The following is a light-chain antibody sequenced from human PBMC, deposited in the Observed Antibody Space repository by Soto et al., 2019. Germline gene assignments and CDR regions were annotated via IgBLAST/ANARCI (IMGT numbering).Light chain of an antibody. CDR3: SSYTTSSTLDV. Sequence: SALTQPASVSGSPGQSITISCTGASSDVGGYNYVSWYQQHPDKAPKLMIYEISNRPSGVSNRFSGSKSGNTASLTISGLQAEDEADYYCSSYTTSSTLDVFGTGTKLTVL. CDR1: SSDVGGYNY. J-gene: IGLJ1*01. CDR2: EIS. V-gene: IGLV2-14*01.